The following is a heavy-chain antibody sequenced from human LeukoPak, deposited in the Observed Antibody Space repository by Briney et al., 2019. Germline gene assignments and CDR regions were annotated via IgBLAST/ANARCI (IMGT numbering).Heavy chain of an antibody. CDR3: ARAHSGYHYYYGMDV. Sequence: ASVKVSCKASGYTFTGYYMHWVRQAPGQGLEWMGWINPNSGGTNYAQKFQGRVTMTRDTSISTAYMELSRLRSDDTAVYYCARAHSGYHYYYGMDVWGQGTTVTVSS. D-gene: IGHD5-12*01. CDR1: GYTFTGYY. CDR2: INPNSGGT. J-gene: IGHJ6*02. V-gene: IGHV1-2*02.